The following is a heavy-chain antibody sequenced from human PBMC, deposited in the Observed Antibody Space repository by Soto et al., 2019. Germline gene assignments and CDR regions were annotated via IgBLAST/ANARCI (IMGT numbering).Heavy chain of an antibody. J-gene: IGHJ4*02. CDR1: GYRFTSYW. Sequence: PAESLKISCEGSGYRFTSYWIAWVRQMPGKGLEWMGIVYVDDSDTKYSPSFEGQVTTSADKSLNSAYLQWTSLRASDTAMYYCARVRILSGLFRSFDYWGQGTQVTVSS. D-gene: IGHD3-10*01. CDR2: VYVDDSDT. V-gene: IGHV5-51*01. CDR3: ARVRILSGLFRSFDY.